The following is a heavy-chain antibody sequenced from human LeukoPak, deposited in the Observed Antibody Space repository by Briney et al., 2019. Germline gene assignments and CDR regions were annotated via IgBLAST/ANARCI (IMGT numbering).Heavy chain of an antibody. Sequence: PSQTLSLTCTVSGGSISSGGYYWSWIRQHPGKGLEWIGYIYYSGSTYYNPSLKSRVTISVDTSKNQFSLKLSSVTAADTAVYYRARDRSGWSIRGFDPWGQGTLVTVSS. CDR3: ARDRSGWSIRGFDP. CDR1: GGSISSGGYY. J-gene: IGHJ5*02. D-gene: IGHD6-19*01. CDR2: IYYSGST. V-gene: IGHV4-31*03.